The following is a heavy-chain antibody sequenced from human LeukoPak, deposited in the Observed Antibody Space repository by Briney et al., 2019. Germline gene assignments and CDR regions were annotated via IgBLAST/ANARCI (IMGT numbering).Heavy chain of an antibody. V-gene: IGHV1-2*02. CDR1: GYTFTDYY. Sequence: ASVTVSFKASGYTFTDYYIHWVRQAPGQGLDWMGWINPKSGATKSAKKFQGRVTVTRDSSISTVYLELSSLTSDDTAVYYCARGGWWELLPGRDYCDHWGQGTLVPVSS. J-gene: IGHJ4*02. CDR3: ARGGWWELLPGRDYCDH. CDR2: INPKSGAT. D-gene: IGHD1-26*01.